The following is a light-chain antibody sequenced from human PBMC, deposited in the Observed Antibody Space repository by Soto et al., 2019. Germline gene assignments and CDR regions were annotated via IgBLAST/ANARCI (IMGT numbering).Light chain of an antibody. CDR1: SSYVGGYNY. CDR2: EVN. Sequence: QPALTPPPSASGSPGQSVAISCTATSSYVGGYNYVSWYQQHPAKAPKLIPYEVNQLPPAAPHRFSDSNSGNTTPLPLPGLRAKDEADYYCSSYAGSSNVFGTGTKFT. CDR3: SSYAGSSNV. V-gene: IGLV2-8*01. J-gene: IGLJ1*01.